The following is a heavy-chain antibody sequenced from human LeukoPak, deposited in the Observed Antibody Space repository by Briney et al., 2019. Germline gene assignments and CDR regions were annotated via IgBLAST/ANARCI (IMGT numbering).Heavy chain of an antibody. D-gene: IGHD6-19*01. Sequence: GGSLRLSCAASGFTFSSNVMIWVRQAPGKGLEWVSSIPASGGSTYYADSVKGRFTISRDNSKNSLYLQMNSLRAEDTAVYYCAKESSGGWYFDYWGRGTLVTVSS. V-gene: IGHV3-23*01. CDR2: IPASGGST. J-gene: IGHJ4*02. CDR1: GFTFSSNV. CDR3: AKESSGGWYFDY.